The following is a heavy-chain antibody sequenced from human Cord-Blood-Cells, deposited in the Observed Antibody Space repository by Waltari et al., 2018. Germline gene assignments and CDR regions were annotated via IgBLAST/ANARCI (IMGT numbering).Heavy chain of an antibody. CDR2: IYSGGST. V-gene: IGHV3-53*01. D-gene: IGHD2-2*01. Sequence: EVQLVESGGGLIQPGGSLRLSCAASGFTVSSNSMSWVRKAPGKGLEWVSVIYSGGSTYYADSVKGRFTISRDNSKNTLYLQMNSLRAEDTAVYYCARYCSSTSCYDAFDIWGQGTMVTVSS. CDR1: GFTVSSNS. J-gene: IGHJ3*02. CDR3: ARYCSSTSCYDAFDI.